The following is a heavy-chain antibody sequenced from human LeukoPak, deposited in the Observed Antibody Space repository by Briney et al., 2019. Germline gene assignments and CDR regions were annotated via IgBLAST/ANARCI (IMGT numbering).Heavy chain of an antibody. J-gene: IGHJ4*02. Sequence: PGGSLRLSCAASGFHFSNYAMHWVRQAPGKGLEWVAVISYDGINKYYADSVKGRFTLSRDNSKNTLYLQMDSLRAEDTAVFPCARVASDFAYFDCWGRGTLVTVSS. CDR1: GFHFSNYA. CDR3: ARVASDFAYFDC. CDR2: ISYDGINK. D-gene: IGHD2-21*01. V-gene: IGHV3-30-3*01.